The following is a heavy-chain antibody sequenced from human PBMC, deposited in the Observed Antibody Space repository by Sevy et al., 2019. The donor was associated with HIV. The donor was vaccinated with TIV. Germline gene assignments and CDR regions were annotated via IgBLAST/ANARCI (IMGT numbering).Heavy chain of an antibody. V-gene: IGHV3-23*01. Sequence: GGSPRLSCAASGFTFSSYAMSWVRQAPGKGLEWVSSISGSGDNTFYADSVKGRFTISRDNSRNTLYLQMNSLRAEDTAVYYCAKGPAAALDYWGQGTLVTVSS. CDR2: ISGSGDNT. CDR1: GFTFSSYA. D-gene: IGHD6-13*01. J-gene: IGHJ4*02. CDR3: AKGPAAALDY.